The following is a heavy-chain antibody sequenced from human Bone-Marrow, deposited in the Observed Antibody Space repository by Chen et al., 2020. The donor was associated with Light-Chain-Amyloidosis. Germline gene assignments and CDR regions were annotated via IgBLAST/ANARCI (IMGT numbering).Heavy chain of an antibody. Sequence: QVELVQSGAEVRKPGSSVKVSCKASGGPFRTYPIDWVRQAPGQGLEWVGGVIPMFGVANYAQKFQGRVTIIADESTTTAYMELSSLRSEDTAIYYCARGYGDYRQPRESFFFWGQGTLVTVSS. D-gene: IGHD4-17*01. CDR2: VIPMFGVA. J-gene: IGHJ4*02. V-gene: IGHV1-69*01. CDR3: ARGYGDYRQPRESFFF. CDR1: GGPFRTYP.